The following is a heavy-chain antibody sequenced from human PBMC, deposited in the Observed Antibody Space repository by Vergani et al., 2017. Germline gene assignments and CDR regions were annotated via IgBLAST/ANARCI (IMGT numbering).Heavy chain of an antibody. CDR1: GGYISSYY. Sequence: QVQLQESGPGLVKPSETLSLTCTVSGGYISSYYWSWIRQPPGKGLEWIGDIYYSGSTNYNPSLKSRVTIAVDTSKNQFSLKLSSVTAADTAVYYCSGAQPAAYDYWGQGTLVTVSS. CDR3: SGAQPAAYDY. CDR2: IYYSGST. J-gene: IGHJ4*02. D-gene: IGHD2-2*01. V-gene: IGHV4-59*01.